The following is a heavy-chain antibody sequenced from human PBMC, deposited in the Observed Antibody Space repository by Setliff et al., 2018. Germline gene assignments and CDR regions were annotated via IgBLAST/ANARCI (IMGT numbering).Heavy chain of an antibody. J-gene: IGHJ4*02. D-gene: IGHD2-2*01. CDR3: SRLVRFCTRTSCQKLSGGEF. Sequence: GASVKVSCKTSGYIFSDYGIAWVRQAPGQGLEWMGWISSYNDNTYYTPSLHGRVTLTTDTSTSTAYMELRSLGSDDTAVYYCSRLVRFCTRTSCQKLSGGEFWGQGTLVTVSS. CDR2: ISSYNDNT. CDR1: GYIFSDYG. V-gene: IGHV1-18*01.